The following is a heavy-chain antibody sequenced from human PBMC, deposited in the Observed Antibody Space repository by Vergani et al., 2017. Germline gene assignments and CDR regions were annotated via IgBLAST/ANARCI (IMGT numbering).Heavy chain of an antibody. D-gene: IGHD2-2*01. CDR3: AKDGMSSRVYYFDY. CDR2: ISGSGGST. J-gene: IGHJ4*02. CDR1: GFPFSDYG. Sequence: VQLVESGGGEVQPGRSLRLSCSAAGFPFSDYGVHWVRQAPGKGLEWVSAISGSGGSTYYADSVKGRFTISRDNSKNTLYLQMNSLRAEDTAVYYCAKDGMSSRVYYFDYWGQGTLVTVSS. V-gene: IGHV3-23*04.